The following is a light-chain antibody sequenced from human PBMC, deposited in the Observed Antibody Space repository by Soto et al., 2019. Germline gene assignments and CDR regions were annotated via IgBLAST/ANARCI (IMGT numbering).Light chain of an antibody. V-gene: IGLV2-23*02. CDR3: CSYAGSSTYV. CDR2: EVN. J-gene: IGLJ1*01. Sequence: QSALTQPASVSGSPGQSITISCTGTSSDVGTYNLVSWYQQHPGKAPKVMIYEVNKRPSGVSNRFSGSKSGNTASLTISGLQAEDPADYYCCSYAGSSTYVFGTGTKLTVL. CDR1: SSDVGTYNL.